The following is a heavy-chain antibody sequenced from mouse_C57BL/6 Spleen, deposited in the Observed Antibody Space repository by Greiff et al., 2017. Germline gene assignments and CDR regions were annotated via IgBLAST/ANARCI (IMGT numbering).Heavy chain of an antibody. CDR1: GYAFTNYL. CDR3: ARGMGVLYAMDY. D-gene: IGHD2-14*01. CDR2: INPGSGGT. V-gene: IGHV1-54*01. Sequence: QVQLQQSGAELVRPGTSVKVSCKASGYAFTNYLIEWVKQRPGQGLEWIGVINPGSGGTKYNEKFKGKATLTADKSSSTAYMQLSSLTSEDSAVYFCARGMGVLYAMDYWGQGTSVTVSS. J-gene: IGHJ4*01.